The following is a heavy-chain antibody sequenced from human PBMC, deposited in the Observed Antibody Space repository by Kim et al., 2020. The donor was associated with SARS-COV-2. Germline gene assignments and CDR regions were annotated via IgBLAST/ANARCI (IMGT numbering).Heavy chain of an antibody. CDR3: AREWADYESSGYVS. V-gene: IGHV3-30-3*01. J-gene: IGHJ4*02. CDR1: GFTFSSHA. Sequence: GGSLRLSCAASGFTFSSHAMHWVRQAPGKGLEWVAIISTMGATAYPDSVKGRFTISRDNSKDALFLQMNSLRPDDTAVYYCAREWADYESSGYVSWGRGTLLIVSS. CDR2: ISTMGAT. D-gene: IGHD3-22*01.